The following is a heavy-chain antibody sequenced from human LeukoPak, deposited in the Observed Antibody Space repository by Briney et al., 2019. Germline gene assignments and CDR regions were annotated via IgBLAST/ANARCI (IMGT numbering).Heavy chain of an antibody. CDR3: ARGHSVSGYDFSFDY. CDR1: GFTFSSYD. D-gene: IGHD5-12*01. Sequence: GGSLRLSCAASGFTFSSYDMHWVRQATGKGLEWVSAIGTAGDTYYPGSVKGRFTISRENAKNSLYLQMNSLRAGDTAVYYCARGHSVSGYDFSFDYWGQGTLVTVSS. CDR2: IGTAGDT. J-gene: IGHJ4*02. V-gene: IGHV3-13*01.